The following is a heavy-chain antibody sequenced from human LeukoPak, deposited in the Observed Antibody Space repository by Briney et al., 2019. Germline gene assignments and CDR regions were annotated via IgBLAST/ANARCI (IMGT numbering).Heavy chain of an antibody. Sequence: GGSLRLSCAASGFTFSIYWMTWVRQAPGKGLEWVANIKQDGTEKYYVDSVKGRFTISRDNAKNSLFLQMDSLRAEDTAVYYCARQSYDGYHYPDYWGQGSLVTVSS. V-gene: IGHV3-7*01. CDR2: IKQDGTEK. CDR3: ARQSYDGYHYPDY. J-gene: IGHJ4*02. D-gene: IGHD5-24*01. CDR1: GFTFSIYW.